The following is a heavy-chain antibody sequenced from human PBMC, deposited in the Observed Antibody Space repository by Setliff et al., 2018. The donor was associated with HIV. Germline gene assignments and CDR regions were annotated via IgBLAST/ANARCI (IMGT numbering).Heavy chain of an antibody. CDR1: GGSISSYH. D-gene: IGHD3-10*01. J-gene: IGHJ3*02. Sequence: PSETLSLTCTVSGGSISSYHWSWIRQPPGKGLEWIGYIYNSGSADYNPSLTSRVPIAVDRSKNQFSLNLSSVTAADTAVYYCARDRGGSGSYYSVRGAFDIWGQGTMVTVSS. V-gene: IGHV4-59*01. CDR2: IYNSGSA. CDR3: ARDRGGSGSYYSVRGAFDI.